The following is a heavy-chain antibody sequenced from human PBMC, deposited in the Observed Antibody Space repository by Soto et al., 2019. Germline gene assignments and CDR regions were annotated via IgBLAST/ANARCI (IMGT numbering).Heavy chain of an antibody. CDR1: GFTFSSYG. V-gene: IGHV3-30*03. CDR2: ISYDGSNK. J-gene: IGHJ6*02. CDR3: GRKGYGDYGGMDV. D-gene: IGHD4-17*01. Sequence: ESGGGVVQPGRSLRLSCAASGFTFSSYGMHWVRQAPGKGLEWVAVISYDGSNKYYADSVKGRFTISRDNSKNTLYLQMNSLRAEDTAVYYCGRKGYGDYGGMDVWGQGTTVTVSS.